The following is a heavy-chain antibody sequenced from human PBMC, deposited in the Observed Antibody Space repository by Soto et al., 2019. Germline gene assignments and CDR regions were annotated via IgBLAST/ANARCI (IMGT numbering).Heavy chain of an antibody. V-gene: IGHV1-46*03. CDR2: VNPNGGST. D-gene: IGHD6-6*01. CDR3: ARGLASGDY. CDR1: GYTFTNFY. Sequence: QVQLVQSGPEVKEPGASVKISCKASGYTFTNFYIHWVRQAPGQGLEWMGIVNPNGGSTNYAQNLKGRITISRDTSTSTVYMDLSSLRSEDTGVYYCARGLASGDYWGQGTLVTVSS. J-gene: IGHJ4*02.